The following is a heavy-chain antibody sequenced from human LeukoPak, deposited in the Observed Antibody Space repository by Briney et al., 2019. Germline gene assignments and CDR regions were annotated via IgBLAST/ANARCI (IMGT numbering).Heavy chain of an antibody. CDR1: GFTFSSYG. CDR2: ISYDGSNK. D-gene: IGHD3-10*01. Sequence: GGSLRLSCAASGFTFSSYGMHWVRQAPGKGLEWVAVISYDGSNKYYADSVKGRFTISRDNSKNMLYLQMNSLRAEDTAVYYCARDLISYYYGSGSYYKGRRSFDYWGQGTLVTVSS. V-gene: IGHV3-30*03. CDR3: ARDLISYYYGSGSYYKGRRSFDY. J-gene: IGHJ4*02.